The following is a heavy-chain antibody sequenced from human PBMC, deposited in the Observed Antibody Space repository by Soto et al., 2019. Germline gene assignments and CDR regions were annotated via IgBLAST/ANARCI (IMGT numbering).Heavy chain of an antibody. D-gene: IGHD2-15*01. V-gene: IGHV4-59*08. CDR2: IYYSGST. CDR3: ATTAVAAHALNFDY. CDR1: GGSISGYY. J-gene: IGHJ4*02. Sequence: SETLSLTCTVSGGSISGYYWSWIRQPPGKGLEWIGYIYYSGSTNYNPSLKSRVTISVDTSKNQFSLKLSSVTAADTAVYYCATTAVAAHALNFDYWGQGTLVTVSS.